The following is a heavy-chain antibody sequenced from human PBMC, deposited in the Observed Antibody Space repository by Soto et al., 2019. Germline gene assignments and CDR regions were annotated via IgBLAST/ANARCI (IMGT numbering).Heavy chain of an antibody. CDR1: GYTFITYD. D-gene: IGHD2-8*02. Sequence: ASVKVSCKASGYTFITYDINWVRQAPGQGLEWMGWISAYNGNTNYAQKLQGRVTMTTDTSTSTAYMELRSLRSDETAVYDCARGLLTPGPHWFDPWGQGTLVTVSS. CDR2: ISAYNGNT. J-gene: IGHJ5*02. CDR3: ARGLLTPGPHWFDP. V-gene: IGHV1-18*01.